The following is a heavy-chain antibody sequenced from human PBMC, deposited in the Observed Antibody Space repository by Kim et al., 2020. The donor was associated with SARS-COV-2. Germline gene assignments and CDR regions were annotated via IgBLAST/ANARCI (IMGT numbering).Heavy chain of an antibody. CDR2: I. V-gene: IGHV3-21*01. J-gene: IGHJ4*02. Sequence: IYYADSVKGRFTIARDNAKNSLYLQMSSLRAEDTAVYYCARETGRSSFDYWGQGTLVTVSS. CDR3: ARETGRSSFDY. D-gene: IGHD1-1*01.